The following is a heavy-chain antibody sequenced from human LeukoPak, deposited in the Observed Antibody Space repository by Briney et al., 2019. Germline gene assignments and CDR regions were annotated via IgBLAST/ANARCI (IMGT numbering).Heavy chain of an antibody. J-gene: IGHJ6*03. Sequence: ASVKVSCKTSGYIFNKYGITWVRQAPGQGLEWMGWISSDTGITKYAQKIEDRVTMTTDTSASTAYMDLRGLRSDNTAVYYCARGPGIVRESSLIRYYYMDVWGNGTTVTVSS. CDR2: ISSDTGIT. CDR3: ARGPGIVRESSLIRYYYMDV. CDR1: GYIFNKYG. V-gene: IGHV1-18*01. D-gene: IGHD1-26*01.